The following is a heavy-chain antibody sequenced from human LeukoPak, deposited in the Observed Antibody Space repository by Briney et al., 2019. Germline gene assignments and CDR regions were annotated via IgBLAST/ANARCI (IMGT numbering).Heavy chain of an antibody. V-gene: IGHV5-51*01. Sequence: GESLKISCKGSGHSFTSYWIGWVRQMPGKGLEWMGIIYPGDSDTRYSPSFQGQVTISADKSISTAYLQWSSLKASDTAMYYCARRSVSSGWYSAFDTWGQGTMVTVSS. J-gene: IGHJ3*02. CDR1: GHSFTSYW. D-gene: IGHD6-19*01. CDR2: IYPGDSDT. CDR3: ARRSVSSGWYSAFDT.